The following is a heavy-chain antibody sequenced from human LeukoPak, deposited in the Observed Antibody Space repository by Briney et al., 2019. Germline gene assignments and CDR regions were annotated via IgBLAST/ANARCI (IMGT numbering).Heavy chain of an antibody. CDR3: TRDTFGEHDC. CDR1: GFTFSRYW. J-gene: IGHJ4*02. CDR2: INSDGGST. D-gene: IGHD3-10*01. Sequence: SGGSLRLSCAASGFTFSRYWMHWVRQAPGKGLAWVSRINSDGGSTSYTDSVKGRFTISRDNAKNTLYLQMDTLRPEDTAVYYCTRDTFGEHDCWGQGTLVTVSS. V-gene: IGHV3-74*01.